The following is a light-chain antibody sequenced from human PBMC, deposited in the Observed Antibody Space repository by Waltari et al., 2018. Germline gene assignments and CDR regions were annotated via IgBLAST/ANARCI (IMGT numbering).Light chain of an antibody. CDR2: DVN. J-gene: IGLJ1*01. CDR1: SSDIGAYNF. V-gene: IGLV2-14*03. Sequence: QSALTQPASVSGSPGQSITISCTGTSSDIGAYNFVSWYQKHPGKAPKVMIYDVNNRPSGVSSRFSGSKSGTTASLTISGLRAEDEADYYCSSYTTGSTRYVFGSGTKVTVL. CDR3: SSYTTGSTRYV.